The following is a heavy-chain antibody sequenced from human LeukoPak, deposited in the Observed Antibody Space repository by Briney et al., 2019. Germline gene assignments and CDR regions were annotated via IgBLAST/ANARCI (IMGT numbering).Heavy chain of an antibody. D-gene: IGHD3-3*01. CDR3: ARSYDFWSGYLDY. CDR1: GFTFSDHY. Sequence: GGSPRLSCAASGFTFSDHYMDWVRQAPGKGLEWVGRTRNKANSYTTEYAASVKGRFTISRDDSKNSLYLQMNSLKTEDTAVYHCARSYDFWSGYLDYWGQGTLVTVSS. V-gene: IGHV3-72*01. J-gene: IGHJ4*02. CDR2: TRNKANSYTT.